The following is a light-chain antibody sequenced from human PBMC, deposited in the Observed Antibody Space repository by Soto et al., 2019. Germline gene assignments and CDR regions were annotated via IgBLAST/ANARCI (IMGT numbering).Light chain of an antibody. Sequence: LLTQSPATLSLSPGESATLSCRASQTVSSQLAWYQQKPGQAPRLLIYDASKRATGVPGRFSGSGYGTDFTLTISSLEPDDFGVYYCQQRSSWPTFGQGTKV. CDR2: DAS. V-gene: IGKV3-11*01. CDR1: QTVSSQ. J-gene: IGKJ1*01. CDR3: QQRSSWPT.